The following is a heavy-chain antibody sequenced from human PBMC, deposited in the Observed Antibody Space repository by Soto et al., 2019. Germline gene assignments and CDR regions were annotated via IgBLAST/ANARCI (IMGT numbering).Heavy chain of an antibody. J-gene: IGHJ4*02. CDR2: IYHSGST. V-gene: IGHV4-30-2*01. CDR1: GGSISRGGYS. D-gene: IGHD2-15*01. Sequence: QLQLQESGSGLVKPSQTLSLTCAVSGGSISRGGYSWSWIVQPPGKGLEWIGYIYHSGSTYYTPALKARVTISVDRAKIQFSLKLRSVTAAETAVYYCARGQVVAAQHWGQGTLVTVSS. CDR3: ARGQVVAAQH.